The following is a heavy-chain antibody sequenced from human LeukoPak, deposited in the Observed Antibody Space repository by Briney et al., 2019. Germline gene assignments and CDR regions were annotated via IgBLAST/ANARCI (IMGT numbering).Heavy chain of an antibody. CDR2: VNSDGSAT. CDR3: TSFYETN. J-gene: IGHJ4*02. Sequence: GGSLRLSCAASGFIFTKYWMHWVRQAPGKGLVWVSHVNSDGSATSYADSVEGRFTISRDNAKNTVYLHMNSLRVEDTAVYYCTSFYETNWGQGTLVTVSS. D-gene: IGHD2/OR15-2a*01. V-gene: IGHV3-74*01. CDR1: GFIFTKYW.